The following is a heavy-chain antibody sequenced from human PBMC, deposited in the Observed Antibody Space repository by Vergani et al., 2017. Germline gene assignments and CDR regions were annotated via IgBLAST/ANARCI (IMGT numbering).Heavy chain of an antibody. J-gene: IGHJ5*02. Sequence: VPLVQSGAAVKKPGASVKVSCTASGYTFTDYYMHWVQPAPGKGLEWMGLVDPEDGETIYAEKFQGRVTITADTSTDTAYMELSSLRSEDTAVYYCASGYQKRWFDPWGQGTLVTVSS. V-gene: IGHV1-69-2*01. CDR3: ASGYQKRWFDP. D-gene: IGHD5-12*01. CDR1: GYTFTDYY. CDR2: VDPEDGET.